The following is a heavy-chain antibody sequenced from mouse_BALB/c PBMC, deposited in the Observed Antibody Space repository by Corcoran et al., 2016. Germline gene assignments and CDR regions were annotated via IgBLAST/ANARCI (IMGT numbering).Heavy chain of an antibody. Sequence: QIQLVQSGPELKKPGETVKISCKASGYTFTNYGMNWVKQALGKGLKWMGWINTYTGEPTYADDFKGRFAFSLETSASTAYLQINNLKNEDMATYFCASRGYKNAMDYWGQGTSVTVSS. D-gene: IGHD1-3*01. CDR3: ASRGYKNAMDY. V-gene: IGHV9-1*02. CDR1: GYTFTNYG. J-gene: IGHJ4*01. CDR2: INTYTGEP.